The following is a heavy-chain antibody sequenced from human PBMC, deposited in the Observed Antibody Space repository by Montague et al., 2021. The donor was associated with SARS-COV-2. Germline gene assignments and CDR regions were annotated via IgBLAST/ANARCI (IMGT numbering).Heavy chain of an antibody. V-gene: IGHV6-1*01. CDR1: GDSVSSKSAA. CDR2: TYYRSQWYE. J-gene: IGHJ6*02. CDR3: ARGAYHDLYYYYHGMDV. Sequence: CAISGDSVSSKSAAWNWFRQSPSRGLEWLGRTYYRSQWYEDYAVSVKGRITIKPDTSKNQFSLHLESVSPDDTALYYCARGAYHDLYYYYHGMDVWGRGTTVSVSS. D-gene: IGHD2-2*01.